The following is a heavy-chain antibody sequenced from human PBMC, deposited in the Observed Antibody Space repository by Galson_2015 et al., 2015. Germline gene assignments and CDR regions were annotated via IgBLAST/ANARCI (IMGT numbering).Heavy chain of an antibody. CDR3: ARGGGEELSYYYYAMDV. V-gene: IGHV4-30-4*01. CDR2: IYYSGST. D-gene: IGHD3-16*01. J-gene: IGHJ6*02. Sequence: GLEWIGYIYYSGSTYYNPSLQSRVTISVDTSKNQFSLKLSSVTAADTAVYYCARGGGEELSYYYYAMDVWGQGTTVTVSS.